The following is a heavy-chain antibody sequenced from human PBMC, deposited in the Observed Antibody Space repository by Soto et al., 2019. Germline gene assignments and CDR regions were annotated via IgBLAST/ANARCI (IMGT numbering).Heavy chain of an antibody. CDR2: IKQDGSEK. D-gene: IGHD6-25*01. J-gene: IGHJ6*02. CDR1: GFTFSNYW. CDR3: ARIASAGRGWDV. V-gene: IGHV3-7*01. Sequence: EVPLVESGGGLVQSGGSLRLSCIDFGFTFSNYWMSWVRQAPVKGLEWVGNIKQDGSEKNYVDSVKGRFTISRDNAKNSLYLQMNSLRAEDTAVYYCARIASAGRGWDVWGQGTTVVVSS.